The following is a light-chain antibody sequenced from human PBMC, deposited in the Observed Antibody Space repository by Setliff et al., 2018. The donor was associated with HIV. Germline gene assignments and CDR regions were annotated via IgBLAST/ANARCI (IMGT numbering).Light chain of an antibody. CDR3: CSYTSSLTYV. J-gene: IGLJ1*01. V-gene: IGLV2-14*03. Sequence: QSVLTQPASVSGSPGQSITISCSGSSSDVGSYNFVSWYQQHPGKAPQVIIYDVSRRPSGASSRFSGSKSGNTASLTISGLQAEDRADYYCCSYTSSLTYVFGTGTKVTVL. CDR1: SSDVGSYNF. CDR2: DVS.